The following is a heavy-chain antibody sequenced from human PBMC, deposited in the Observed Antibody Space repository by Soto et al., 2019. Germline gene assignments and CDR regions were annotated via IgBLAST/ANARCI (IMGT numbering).Heavy chain of an antibody. J-gene: IGHJ4*02. Sequence: GGSLRLSXAASGFTFSSYAMSWVRQAPGKGLEWVSTISGSGGGTYYADSMKGRFTISRDNSKNTLYLQMYSLRVEDTAVYYCARESDHWGQGTLVTVSS. V-gene: IGHV3-23*01. CDR2: ISGSGGGT. CDR1: GFTFSSYA. CDR3: ARESDH.